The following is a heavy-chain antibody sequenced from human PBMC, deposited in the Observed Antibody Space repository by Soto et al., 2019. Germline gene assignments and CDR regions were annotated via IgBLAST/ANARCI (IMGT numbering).Heavy chain of an antibody. Sequence: GWSLRLSCAASGFTFSDYWMSWVRQAPGKGPEWVANIKFDGSVKQYVDSVRGRFTISRDNSRNSLFLQMNSLRAGDTAVYYCVKDGGYCSSTTCYSPRNHYFDSWGQGTLVTVYS. CDR3: VKDGGYCSSTTCYSPRNHYFDS. J-gene: IGHJ4*02. D-gene: IGHD2-2*01. CDR2: IKFDGSVK. V-gene: IGHV3-7*03. CDR1: GFTFSDYW.